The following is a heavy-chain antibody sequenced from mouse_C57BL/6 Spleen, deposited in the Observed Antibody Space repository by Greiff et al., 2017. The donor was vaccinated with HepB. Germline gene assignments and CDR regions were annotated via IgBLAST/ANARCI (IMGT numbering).Heavy chain of an antibody. CDR3: ARRGWAHYALDY. CDR2: IYPGDGDT. V-gene: IGHV1-82*01. J-gene: IGHJ4*01. Sequence: QVQLQQSGPELVKPGASVKISCKASGYAFSSSWMNWVKQRPGKGLEWIGRIYPGDGDTNYNGKFKGKATLTADISSSTAYMQLSSLTSEDSAVYVCARRGWAHYALDYWGQGSSVTVAS. CDR1: GYAFSSSW. D-gene: IGHD3-3*01.